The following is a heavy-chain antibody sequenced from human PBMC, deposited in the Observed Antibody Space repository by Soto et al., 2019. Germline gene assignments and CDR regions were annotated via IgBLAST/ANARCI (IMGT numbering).Heavy chain of an antibody. CDR2: ISGGSDYK. D-gene: IGHD2-2*01. Sequence: GGSLRLSCVASGFTFSNYNMNWVRHAPGKGLEWVSSISGGSDYKVYADSMKGRFTISRDNANNSLYLEMNSMRAEDTAVYFCARNNKGSSTLCGQRTLVPVSA. CDR1: GFTFSNYN. V-gene: IGHV3-21*01. J-gene: IGHJ4*02. CDR3: ARNNKGSSTL.